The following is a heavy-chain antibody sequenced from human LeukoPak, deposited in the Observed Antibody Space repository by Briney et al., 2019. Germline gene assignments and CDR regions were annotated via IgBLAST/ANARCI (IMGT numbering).Heavy chain of an antibody. J-gene: IGHJ3*02. CDR2: IKQDGSEK. V-gene: IGHV3-7*01. D-gene: IGHD5-24*01. CDR1: GFTLSSYW. CDR3: ARSQLAAFDI. Sequence: GGSLRLSCAASGFTLSSYWMGWVRQAPGKGLEWVANIKQDGSEKYYVDSVKGRFTISRDNAKNSLYPQMNSLRAEDTAVYYCARSQLAAFDIWGQGTMVTVSS.